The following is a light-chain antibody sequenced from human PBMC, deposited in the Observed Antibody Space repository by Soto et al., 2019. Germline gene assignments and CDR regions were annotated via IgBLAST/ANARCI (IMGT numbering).Light chain of an antibody. V-gene: IGKV3-11*01. J-gene: IGKJ2*01. CDR3: QQRNNWPPYMYT. CDR2: DAS. Sequence: EIVLTQSPATLSLSPGERATLSCRDSRSVSSYLAWYQQKPGQAPRLLIYDASNRATGIPARFSGSGSGTDFTLTISSLEPEDFAVYYCQQRNNWPPYMYTFGQGTKLEIK. CDR1: RSVSSY.